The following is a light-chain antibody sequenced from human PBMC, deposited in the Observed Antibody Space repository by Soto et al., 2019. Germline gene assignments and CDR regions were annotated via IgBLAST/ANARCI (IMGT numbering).Light chain of an antibody. CDR3: QSYDSRMSGSV. V-gene: IGLV1-40*01. CDR2: VNS. J-gene: IGLJ1*01. Sequence: QSVLAQPPSVSGAPGQRVTISCTGSSSNIGAGYDVHWYQQFPGTAPKLLIYVNSNRPSGVPDRFSGSKSGTSASLAITGLQAEDEADYYCQSYDSRMSGSVFGTGTKVTVL. CDR1: SSNIGAGYD.